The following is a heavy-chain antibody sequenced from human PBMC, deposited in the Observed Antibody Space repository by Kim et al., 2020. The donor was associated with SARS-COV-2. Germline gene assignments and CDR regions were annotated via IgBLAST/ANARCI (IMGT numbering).Heavy chain of an antibody. D-gene: IGHD2-8*02. CDR3: ASTNKYCTDTRCPPDIDV. CDR2: VFYSGSA. V-gene: IGHV4-59*08. CDR1: GGSISSDY. J-gene: IGHJ6*01. Sequence: SASLSLTCTVSGGSISSDYWSWIRQPPGKGLEWIGYVFYSGSASYNPSLKSRVTILVDTSRNEFSLNLSSVTAADTAVYYCASTNKYCTDTRCPPDIDV.